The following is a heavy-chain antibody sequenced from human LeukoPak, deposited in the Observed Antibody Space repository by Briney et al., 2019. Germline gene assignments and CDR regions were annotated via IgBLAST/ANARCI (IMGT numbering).Heavy chain of an antibody. CDR1: GFTFTSYW. J-gene: IGHJ4*02. CDR2: IRPDGNEK. CDR3: ARLIRPYFDY. V-gene: IGHV3-7*05. Sequence: GGSLRLSCEASGFTFTSYWISWVRQAPGKGLEWVANIRPDGNEKYYVDSVKGRFTISRDSAKNSLYLQMNSLRAEDTAVYYCARLIRPYFDYWGQGTLVTVSS.